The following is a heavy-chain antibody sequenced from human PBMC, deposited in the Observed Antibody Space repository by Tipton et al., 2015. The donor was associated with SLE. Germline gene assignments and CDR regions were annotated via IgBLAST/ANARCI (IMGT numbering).Heavy chain of an antibody. CDR1: GGSISSYY. CDR3: ARAQNYYGSGSYPDY. D-gene: IGHD3-10*01. J-gene: IGHJ4*02. V-gene: IGHV4-59*01. Sequence: TLSLTCTVSGGSISSYYWSWIRQPPGKGLEWIGYIYYSGSTNYNPSLKSRVNISVDTSKNQFSLKLSSVTAADTAVYYCARAQNYYGSGSYPDYWGQGTLVTVSS. CDR2: IYYSGST.